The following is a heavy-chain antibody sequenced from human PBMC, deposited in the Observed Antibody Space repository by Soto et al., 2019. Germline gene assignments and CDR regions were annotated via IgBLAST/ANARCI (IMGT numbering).Heavy chain of an antibody. D-gene: IGHD5-18*01. V-gene: IGHV3-21*01. CDR3: ARDQPGYSYGYGLGY. CDR2: ISSSSSYI. Sequence: EVQLVESGGGLVKPGGSLRLSCAASGFTFSSYSMNWVRQAPGKGLEWVSSISSSSSYIYYADSVKGRFTISRANAKNSWYLQMNSLRAEDTAVYYCARDQPGYSYGYGLGYWGQGTLVTVSS. J-gene: IGHJ4*02. CDR1: GFTFSSYS.